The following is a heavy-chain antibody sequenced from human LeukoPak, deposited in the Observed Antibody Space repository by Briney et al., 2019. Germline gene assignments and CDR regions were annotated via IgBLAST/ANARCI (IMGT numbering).Heavy chain of an antibody. Sequence: GGSLRLSCAASGFTFSNYAMHWVRQAPGKGREWVSVISSDGSNKYYADSVKGPFTISRDNSKNSLYLQKNSLRAEDTAVFYCARDRSSYEYYFDHWGQGTLVTVSS. V-gene: IGHV3-30*04. CDR2: ISSDGSNK. D-gene: IGHD5-12*01. J-gene: IGHJ4*02. CDR1: GFTFSNYA. CDR3: ARDRSSYEYYFDH.